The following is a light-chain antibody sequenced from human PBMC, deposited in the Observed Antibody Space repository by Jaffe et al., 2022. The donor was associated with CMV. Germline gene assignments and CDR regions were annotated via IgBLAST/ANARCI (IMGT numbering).Light chain of an antibody. V-gene: IGLV1-47*01. CDR1: SSNVGSNH. CDR2: RDD. Sequence: QSVLTQPPSASGTPGQRVTISCSGSSSNVGSNHVFWYQQFPGTAPKILIYRDDQRPSWVPDRVSGSRSGTSASLAISGLRSEDEADYYCAAWDDSLSGVAFGGGTKLTVL. CDR3: AAWDDSLSGVA. J-gene: IGLJ2*01.